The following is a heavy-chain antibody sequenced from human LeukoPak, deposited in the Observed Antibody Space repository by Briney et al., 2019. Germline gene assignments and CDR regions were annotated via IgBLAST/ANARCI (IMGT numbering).Heavy chain of an antibody. CDR1: GYTFTSYC. Sequence: GASVKVSCKASGYTFTSYCMHWVRQAPGQGLEWMGIINPSGGSTSYAQKFQGRVTMTRDTSTSTVYMELSSLRSEDTAVYYCARLGRPLRRLGAGPNILTGYDYWGQGTLVTVSS. V-gene: IGHV1-46*01. CDR2: INPSGGST. J-gene: IGHJ4*02. D-gene: IGHD3-9*01. CDR3: ARLGRPLRRLGAGPNILTGYDY.